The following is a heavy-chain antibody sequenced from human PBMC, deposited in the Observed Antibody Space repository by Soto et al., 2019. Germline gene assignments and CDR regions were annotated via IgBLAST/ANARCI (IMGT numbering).Heavy chain of an antibody. CDR3: ARDRAARPPYYYGMDV. V-gene: IGHV3-30-3*01. CDR2: ISYDGSNK. D-gene: IGHD6-6*01. CDR1: GFTFSSYA. Sequence: PGGSLRLSCAASGFTFSSYAMHWVRQAPGKGLEWVAVISYDGSNKYYADSVKGRFTISRDNSKNTLYLQMNSLRAEDTAVYYCARDRAARPPYYYGMDVWGQGTTVTVSS. J-gene: IGHJ6*02.